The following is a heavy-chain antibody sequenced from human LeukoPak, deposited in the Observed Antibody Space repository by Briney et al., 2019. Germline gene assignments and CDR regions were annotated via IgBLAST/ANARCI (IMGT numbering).Heavy chain of an antibody. CDR3: ANFYYDNSP. CDR2: IRGSGGST. V-gene: IGHV3-23*01. J-gene: IGHJ5*02. Sequence: GGSLRLSCAVSGFTFSIYAMTWVRQAPGKGLEWVSEIRGSGGSTYYADSVKGRFTISRDNSKNTLYLQMNSLRAEDTAVYYCANFYYDNSPWGQGTLVAVSS. CDR1: GFTFSIYA. D-gene: IGHD3-22*01.